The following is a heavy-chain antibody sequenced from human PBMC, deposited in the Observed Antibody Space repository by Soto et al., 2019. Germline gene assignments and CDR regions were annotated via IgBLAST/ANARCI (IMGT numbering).Heavy chain of an antibody. D-gene: IGHD1-26*01. V-gene: IGHV3-48*02. J-gene: IGHJ6*02. CDR3: GKGRSYYYYYGVDV. CDR1: GFTFSSYS. CDR2: ISSSSSTI. Sequence: GGSLRLSCAASGFTFSSYSMNWVRQAPGKGLEWVSYISSSSSTIYYADSVKGRFTISRDNAKNSLYLQMNSLRDEDTAVYYCGKGRSYYYYYGVDVWGQGTTVTVSS.